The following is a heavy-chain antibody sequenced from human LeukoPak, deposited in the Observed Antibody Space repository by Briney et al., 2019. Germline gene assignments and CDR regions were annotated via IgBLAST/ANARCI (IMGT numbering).Heavy chain of an antibody. Sequence: ASVKVSCKASGGTFSSYAISWLRQAPGQGLEWMGGIIPIFGTANYAQKFQGRVTITTDESTSTAYMELSSLRSEDTALYYCARDRAYVWGSYRSRGAFDIWGQGTMVTVSS. CDR1: GGTFSSYA. J-gene: IGHJ3*02. V-gene: IGHV1-69*05. CDR2: IIPIFGTA. CDR3: ARDRAYVWGSYRSRGAFDI. D-gene: IGHD3-16*02.